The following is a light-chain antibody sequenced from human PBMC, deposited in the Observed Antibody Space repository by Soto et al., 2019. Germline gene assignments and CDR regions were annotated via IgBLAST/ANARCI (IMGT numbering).Light chain of an antibody. CDR1: QGISSW. CDR2: TAS. Sequence: DIQMTQSPSSVYASVGDRVTITRRASQGISSWLAWYQQKPGKAPNPLIYTASSLQSGVPSRFSGSGSGTDFCLTTISLQPDDFATYYCQQANSFPVTVGGGTKVEIK. CDR3: QQANSFPVT. J-gene: IGKJ4*02. V-gene: IGKV1-12*01.